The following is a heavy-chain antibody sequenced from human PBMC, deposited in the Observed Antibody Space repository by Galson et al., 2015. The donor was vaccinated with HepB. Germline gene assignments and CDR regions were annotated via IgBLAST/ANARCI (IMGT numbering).Heavy chain of an antibody. CDR2: ISYDGSNK. CDR1: GFTFSSYG. V-gene: IGHV3-30*03. J-gene: IGHJ6*02. CDR3: ARPLSTIFGVVINYYYYGMDV. D-gene: IGHD3-3*01. Sequence: SLRLSCAACGFTFSSYGMHWVRQAPGKGLEWVAVISYDGSNKYYADSVKGRFTISRDNSKNTLYLQMNSLRAEDAAVYYCARPLSTIFGVVINYYYYGMDVWGQGTTVTVSS.